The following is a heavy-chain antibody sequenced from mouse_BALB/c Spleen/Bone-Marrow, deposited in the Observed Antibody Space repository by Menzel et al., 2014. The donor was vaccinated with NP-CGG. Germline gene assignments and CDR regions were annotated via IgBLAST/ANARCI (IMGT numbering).Heavy chain of an antibody. D-gene: IGHD1-1*01. CDR3: ARKGSLLNYAIDH. Sequence: QVQLQQSGAELVRSGTSVKVSCKASGYAFNNNLIEWVKKRPGQGLEWIGGINPGSGGTKYNEKFKGRATLTADRSSSSAYMQLSILTSDASAVYFCARKGSLLNYAIDHWGQGTSLTVSS. CDR2: INPGSGGT. J-gene: IGHJ4*01. CDR1: GYAFNNNL. V-gene: IGHV1-54*01.